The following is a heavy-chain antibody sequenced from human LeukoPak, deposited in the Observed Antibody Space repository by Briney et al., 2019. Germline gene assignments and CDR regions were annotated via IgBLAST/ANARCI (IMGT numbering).Heavy chain of an antibody. CDR2: IGSGGGTS. J-gene: IGHJ5*02. D-gene: IGHD4-17*01. V-gene: IGHV3-23*01. Sequence: GGSLRLSCAASGFTFSSYVMTWVRQAPGKGLEWVSAIGSGGGTSYFADSVKGRFTISRDDSKNTLYLQMNSLRAEDTAVYYCARSDYGADSSWFDPWGQGTLVTVS. CDR3: ARSDYGADSSWFDP. CDR1: GFTFSSYV.